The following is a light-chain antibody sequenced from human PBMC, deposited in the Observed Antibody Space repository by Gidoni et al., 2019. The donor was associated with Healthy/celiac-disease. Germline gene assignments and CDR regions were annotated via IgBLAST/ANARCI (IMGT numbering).Light chain of an antibody. J-gene: IGKJ1*01. CDR2: WAS. V-gene: IGKV4-1*01. CDR3: HQYYSSPKT. Sequence: DIVMTQSPDSLAVSLGERATINCKTSQSVLYSSNNKNYLAWYQQKPGQPPKLLFYWASTRESGVPDRFSGGVSGTDFTLTISSLQTEDVAVYYCHQYYSSPKTFXQXTKVGVK. CDR1: QSVLYSSNNKNY.